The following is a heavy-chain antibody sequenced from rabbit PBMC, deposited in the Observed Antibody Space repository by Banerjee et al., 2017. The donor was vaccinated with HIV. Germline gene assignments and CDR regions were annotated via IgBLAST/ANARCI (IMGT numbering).Heavy chain of an antibody. CDR1: GFDFSSYG. J-gene: IGHJ4*01. V-gene: IGHV1S45*01. CDR3: ARSQLHSGWAMDL. CDR2: IYTGDGNT. D-gene: IGHD4-1*01. Sequence: QEQLEESGGGLVQPGGSLKLSCKASGFDFSSYGVSWVRQAPGKGLEWIACIYTGDGNTYYASWAKGRFTIFKTSSTTVTLQMTSLTAADTATYFCARSQLHSGWAMDLWGPGTLVTVS.